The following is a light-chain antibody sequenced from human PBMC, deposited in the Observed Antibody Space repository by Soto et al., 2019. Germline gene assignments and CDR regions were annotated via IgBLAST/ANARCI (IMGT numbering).Light chain of an antibody. CDR2: EVT. V-gene: IGLV2-23*02. J-gene: IGLJ1*01. CDR1: NSDVGSYNL. Sequence: QSALAQPASVSLSPRQSITISCTGTNSDVGSYNLVSWFQQHPGKAPKLVIYEVTKRPSGVSDRFSGSKSGNTASLTISGLQAEDEADYYCFSYAGDSVYVFGTGTKVTVL. CDR3: FSYAGDSVYV.